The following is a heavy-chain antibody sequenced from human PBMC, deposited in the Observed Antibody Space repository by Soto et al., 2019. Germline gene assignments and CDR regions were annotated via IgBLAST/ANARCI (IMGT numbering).Heavy chain of an antibody. Sequence: ASLKVSCKASGYTFTHYYIHWVRQAPGQGLEWMGIINPNGGITTYAQKFRAGFSMTRDTSTSTVYLELSSLRSGDSAVYYCATSVNSAMAFDYWGQGTLVTVSS. CDR1: GYTFTHYY. CDR3: ATSVNSAMAFDY. D-gene: IGHD5-18*01. CDR2: INPNGGIT. J-gene: IGHJ4*02. V-gene: IGHV1-46*01.